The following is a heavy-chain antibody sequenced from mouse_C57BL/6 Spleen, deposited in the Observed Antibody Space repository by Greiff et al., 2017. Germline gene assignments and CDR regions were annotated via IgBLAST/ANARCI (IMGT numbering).Heavy chain of an antibody. CDR3: ARDLHYAMDY. CDR1: GYTFTSYW. Sequence: VQLLQPGAELVRPGSSVKLSCTASGYTFTSYWMHWVKQRPIQGLEWIGNIGPSDSETHYNQQFTGTATLTVDKSSSTAYMQLSSLTSEDSAVYYCARDLHYAMDYWGQGTSVTVSS. J-gene: IGHJ4*01. V-gene: IGHV1-52*01. CDR2: IGPSDSET. D-gene: IGHD6-1*01.